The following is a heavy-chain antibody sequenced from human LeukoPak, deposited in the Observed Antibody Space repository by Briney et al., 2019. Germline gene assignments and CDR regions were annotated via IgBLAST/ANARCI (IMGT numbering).Heavy chain of an antibody. CDR3: AKDIGDSYSPPSAIPYYGMDV. CDR1: GFTFSDYY. V-gene: IGHV3-11*01. Sequence: PGGSLRLSCAASGFTFSDYYMSWIRQAPGKGLEWVSYISSSGSTIYYADSVKVRFTISRDNAKNSLYLQMNSLRAEDTALYYCAKDIGDSYSPPSAIPYYGMDVWGQGTTVTVSS. CDR2: ISSSGSTI. D-gene: IGHD2-21*02. J-gene: IGHJ6*02.